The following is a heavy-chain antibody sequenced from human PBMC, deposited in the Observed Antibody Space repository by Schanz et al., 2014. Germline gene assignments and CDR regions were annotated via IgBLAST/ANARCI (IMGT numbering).Heavy chain of an antibody. V-gene: IGHV7-4-1*02. CDR2: INTNTGNP. CDR1: GYTFTNYA. CDR3: ARRGIRGVFSSFDY. J-gene: IGHJ4*02. Sequence: QVQLVQSGSGLKKPGASVKGSCKASGYTFTNYAINWVRKAPGQGLEWMGWINTNTGNPTYAQAFTGRFLFSLDTSVNTAYLQISSLEADDTAVYYCARRGIRGVFSSFDYWGLGTLVTVSS. D-gene: IGHD3-10*01.